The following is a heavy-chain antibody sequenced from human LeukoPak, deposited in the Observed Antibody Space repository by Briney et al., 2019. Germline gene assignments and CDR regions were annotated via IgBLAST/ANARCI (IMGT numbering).Heavy chain of an antibody. Sequence: GGSLTLSCGASGFTFSSYAMSWVRQAPGKVLEWVSAISGSGGSTYYADSVKGRFTISRDNSKNTLYLQMNSLRAEDTAVYYCAKAPNYYDIFVALDYWGQGTLVTVSS. D-gene: IGHD3-22*01. CDR2: ISGSGGST. V-gene: IGHV3-23*01. J-gene: IGHJ4*02. CDR3: AKAPNYYDIFVALDY. CDR1: GFTFSSYA.